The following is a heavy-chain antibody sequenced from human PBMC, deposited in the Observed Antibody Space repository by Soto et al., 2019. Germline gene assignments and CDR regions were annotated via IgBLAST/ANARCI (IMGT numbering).Heavy chain of an antibody. D-gene: IGHD6-19*01. Sequence: QLQLQESGSGLVKPSQTLSLTCAVSGGSISSGGYSWSWIRQPPGKGLDWIGYIYHSGSTYYTPSLKSRVTISVDRSKNQFSLKLSSVTAADTAVYYCARAGGLGAVAVDYWGQGTLVTVSS. CDR2: IYHSGST. V-gene: IGHV4-30-2*01. CDR3: ARAGGLGAVAVDY. J-gene: IGHJ4*02. CDR1: GGSISSGGYS.